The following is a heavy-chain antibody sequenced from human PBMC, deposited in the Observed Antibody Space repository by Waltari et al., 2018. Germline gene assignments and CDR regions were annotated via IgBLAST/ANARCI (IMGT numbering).Heavy chain of an antibody. CDR1: GGSISSYY. D-gene: IGHD4-17*01. CDR3: ARHDYGDLTPDY. CDR2: IYYSGST. Sequence: QVQLQESGPGLVKPSETLSLTCTVSGGSISSYYWIWIRQPPGKGLEWIGYIYYSGSTNYNPSLKSRVTISVDTSKNQFSLKLSSVTAADTAVYYCARHDYGDLTPDYWGQGTLVTVSS. V-gene: IGHV4-59*01. J-gene: IGHJ4*02.